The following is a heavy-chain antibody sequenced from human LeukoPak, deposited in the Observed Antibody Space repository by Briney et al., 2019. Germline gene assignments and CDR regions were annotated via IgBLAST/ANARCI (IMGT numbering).Heavy chain of an antibody. D-gene: IGHD6-13*01. Sequence: GGSLRLSCAASGFTFSSYSMNWVRQAPGKGLEWVSSISKSSSYIYYADSLKGRFTISRDDAKNSLYLQMNSLRAEDTAVYYCARGYSSSWADAFDIWGQGTMVTVSS. CDR3: ARGYSSSWADAFDI. CDR1: GFTFSSYS. J-gene: IGHJ3*02. CDR2: ISKSSSYI. V-gene: IGHV3-21*04.